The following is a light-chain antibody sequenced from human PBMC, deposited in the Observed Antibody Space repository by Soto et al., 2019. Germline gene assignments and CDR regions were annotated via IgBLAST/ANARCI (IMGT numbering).Light chain of an antibody. CDR2: AAS. CDR3: QQSYSTPYT. V-gene: IGKV1-39*01. CDR1: QSVNSY. J-gene: IGKJ2*01. Sequence: DIQMTQSPSSLSASVGDRVTITCRASQSVNSYLNWYQQKPGKAPKLLIYAASSLQSGVPSRFSGSGSGTDFTLTISSLQPEDFETYYCQQSYSTPYTFGQGTKVDIK.